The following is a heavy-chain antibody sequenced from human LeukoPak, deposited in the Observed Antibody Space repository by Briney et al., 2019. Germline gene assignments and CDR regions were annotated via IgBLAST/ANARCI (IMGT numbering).Heavy chain of an antibody. V-gene: IGHV4-31*03. CDR3: ARDPGGGLDY. Sequence: SETPSHTCTVSGGSISSGGYYWSWIRQHPGKGLEWIGYIYYSGSTYYNPSLKSRVTISVDTSKNQFSLKLSSVTAADTAVYYCARDPGGGLDYWGQGTLVTVSS. D-gene: IGHD3-10*01. J-gene: IGHJ4*02. CDR2: IYYSGST. CDR1: GGSISSGGYY.